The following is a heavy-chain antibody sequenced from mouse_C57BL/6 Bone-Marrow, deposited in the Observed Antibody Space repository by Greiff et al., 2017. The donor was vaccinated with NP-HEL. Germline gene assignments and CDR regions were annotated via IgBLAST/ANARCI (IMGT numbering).Heavy chain of an antibody. CDR2: IHPNSGST. CDR3: ARWVIYYGSSYGGY. Sequence: QVQLKQSGAELVKPGASVKLSCKASGYTFTSYWMHWVKQRPGQGLEWIGMIHPNSGSTNYNEKFKSKATLTVDKSSSTAYMQLSSLTSEDSAVYYCARWVIYYGSSYGGYWGQGTTLTVSS. CDR1: GYTFTSYW. J-gene: IGHJ2*01. D-gene: IGHD1-1*01. V-gene: IGHV1-64*01.